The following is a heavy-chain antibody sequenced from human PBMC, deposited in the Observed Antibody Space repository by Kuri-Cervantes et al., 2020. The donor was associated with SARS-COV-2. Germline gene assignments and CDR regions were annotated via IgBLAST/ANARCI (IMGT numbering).Heavy chain of an antibody. J-gene: IGHJ3*02. Sequence: ASVKVSCKASGYTFTSYGISWVRQAPGQGLEWMGWISAYNGNTNYAQKLQGRVTMTTDTSTSTAYMELRSLRSDDTAVYYCARPRGIVVVPAAMGGAFDIWGQWTMVTVSS. D-gene: IGHD2-2*01. CDR2: ISAYNGNT. CDR1: GYTFTSYG. CDR3: ARPRGIVVVPAAMGGAFDI. V-gene: IGHV1-18*01.